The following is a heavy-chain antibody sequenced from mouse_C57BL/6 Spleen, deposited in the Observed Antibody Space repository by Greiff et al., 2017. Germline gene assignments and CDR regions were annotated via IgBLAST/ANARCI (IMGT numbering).Heavy chain of an antibody. D-gene: IGHD3-2*02. CDR2: IYPGSGST. CDR1: GYTFPSYW. Sequence: QVQLQQPGAELVQPGASVKMSCKASGYTFPSYWITWVKQRPGQGLEWIGDIYPGSGSTNYNEKFKSKSTLAVDTSSSTAYRQLSSLTAEDSAVYYCAREATGFAYWGQGTLVTVSA. J-gene: IGHJ3*01. CDR3: AREATGFAY. V-gene: IGHV1-55*01.